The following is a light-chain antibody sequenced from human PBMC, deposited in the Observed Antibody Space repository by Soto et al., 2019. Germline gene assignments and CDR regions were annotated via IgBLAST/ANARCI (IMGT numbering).Light chain of an antibody. CDR2: GES. CDR3: QQYNNWPRT. Sequence: EVLITQSPATLSVSPGARATLSCRASQSVSSNLAWYQQKPGQAPRILIYGESTRATGIPDRFSGSGSGTELTLTISRLQSEDFAVYYCQQYNNWPRTXGQGTKVDI. CDR1: QSVSSN. J-gene: IGKJ1*01. V-gene: IGKV3-15*01.